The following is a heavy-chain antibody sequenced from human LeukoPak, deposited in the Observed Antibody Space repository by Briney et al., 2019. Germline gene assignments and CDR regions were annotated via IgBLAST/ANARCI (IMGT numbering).Heavy chain of an antibody. CDR3: VRSWGTYVDVLSEQFYYGMDV. J-gene: IGHJ6*02. Sequence: ASVKVSCKASGYTFTSYYMHWVRQAPGQGLEWMGIINPSGGSTSYAQKFQGRVTMTRDTSTSTAYMELTSLRSGDSAVYYCVRSWGTYVDVLSEQFYYGMDVWGQGTTVTVSS. V-gene: IGHV1-46*01. CDR1: GYTFTSYY. CDR2: INPSGGST. D-gene: IGHD3-9*01.